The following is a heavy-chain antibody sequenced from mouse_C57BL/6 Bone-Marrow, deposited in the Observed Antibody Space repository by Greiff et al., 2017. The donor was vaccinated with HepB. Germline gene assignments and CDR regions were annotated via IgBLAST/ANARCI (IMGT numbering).Heavy chain of an antibody. D-gene: IGHD2-1*01. Sequence: QVQLQQSGAELVRPGASVKLSCKASGYTFTDYYINWVKQRPGQGLEWIARIYPGSGNTYYNEKFKGKATLTAEKSSSTAYMQLSSLTSEDSAVYFSARHGITWFAYWGQETLVTVSA. CDR3: ARHGITWFAY. CDR2: IYPGSGNT. J-gene: IGHJ3*01. CDR1: GYTFTDYY. V-gene: IGHV1-76*01.